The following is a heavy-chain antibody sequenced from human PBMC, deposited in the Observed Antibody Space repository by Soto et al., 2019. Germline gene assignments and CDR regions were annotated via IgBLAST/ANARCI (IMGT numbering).Heavy chain of an antibody. CDR1: GYTFTSYY. V-gene: IGHV1-46*01. J-gene: IGHJ6*02. Sequence: ASVKVSCKASGYTFTSYYMHWVRQAPGQGLEWMGIINPSGGSTSYAQKFQGRVTMTRDTSTSTVYMELSSLRSEDTAVYYCARDSDTIFGVAYYYYGMDVWGQGTTVTVSS. CDR2: INPSGGST. D-gene: IGHD3-3*01. CDR3: ARDSDTIFGVAYYYYGMDV.